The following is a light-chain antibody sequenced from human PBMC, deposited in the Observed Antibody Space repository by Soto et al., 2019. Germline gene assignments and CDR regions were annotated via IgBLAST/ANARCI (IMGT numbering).Light chain of an antibody. V-gene: IGLV2-14*01. J-gene: IGLJ1*01. CDR3: SSSTTSSSL. CDR1: SSDIGGYNF. Sequence: QSALTKPASVSGSPGQSITISCTGTSSDIGGYNFVSWYQQHPGKAPKVVIYEVSNRPSGVSNRFSGSKSGNTASLTISGLQAEDEADYYCSSSTTSSSLFGTGTKVTVL. CDR2: EVS.